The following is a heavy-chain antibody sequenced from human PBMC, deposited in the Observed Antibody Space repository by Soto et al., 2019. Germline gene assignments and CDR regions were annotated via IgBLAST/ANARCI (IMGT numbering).Heavy chain of an antibody. CDR2: VSHDGRNT. CDR1: GFTFSDYA. V-gene: IGHV3-30*18. J-gene: IGHJ4*02. Sequence: VQLVESGGGVVQPGRSLRLSCAASGFTFSDYAMHWVRQAPGKGLEWVAVVSHDGRNTHYADSVKGRFTTSRDSSKITCSVKMTSLRAEATAGYYCAKGGREWLVTSDFNYWGQGALVTVSS. CDR3: AKGGREWLVTSDFNY. D-gene: IGHD6-19*01.